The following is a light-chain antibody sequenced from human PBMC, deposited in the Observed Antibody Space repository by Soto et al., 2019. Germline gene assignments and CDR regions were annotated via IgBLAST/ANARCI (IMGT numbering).Light chain of an antibody. J-gene: IGKJ2*01. V-gene: IGKV3-15*01. CDR1: QSVSDN. CDR3: QQSNNWPYT. CDR2: GAS. Sequence: EIVMTQSPATLSVSPGERATLSCRASQSVSDNLAWYQRKPGQAPRLLIYGASTMATVIPARFSGSGSETEFTLTISSLQSEDFAIYYCQQSNNWPYTFGQGTKVDIK.